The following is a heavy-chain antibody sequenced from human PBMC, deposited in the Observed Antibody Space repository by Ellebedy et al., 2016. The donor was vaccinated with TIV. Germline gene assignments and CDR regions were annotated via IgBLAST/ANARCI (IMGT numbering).Heavy chain of an antibody. CDR2: IKQDGSEK. Sequence: GGSLRLXCAASGFTFSSYWMSWVRQAPGKGLEWVANIKQDGSEKYYVDSVKGRFTISRDNAKNSLYLQMNSLRAEDTAVYYCASSGGSMGYDYWGQGTLVTVSS. D-gene: IGHD2-15*01. V-gene: IGHV3-7*02. CDR3: ASSGGSMGYDY. CDR1: GFTFSSYW. J-gene: IGHJ4*02.